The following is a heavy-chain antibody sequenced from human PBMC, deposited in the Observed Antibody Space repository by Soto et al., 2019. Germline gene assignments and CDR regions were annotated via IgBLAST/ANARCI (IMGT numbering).Heavy chain of an antibody. V-gene: IGHV4-39*01. CDR3: ARDHGFYYYGMDV. CDR2: ISYSGST. CDR1: GGSISSSSYY. Sequence: QLQLQESGPGLVKPSETLSLTCTVSGGSISSSSYYWGWIRQPPGKGLEWIGSISYSGSTYYNPSLKSRVTISVDTSKNQFSLKLSSVTAADTAVYYCARDHGFYYYGMDVWGQGTTVTVSS. J-gene: IGHJ6*02.